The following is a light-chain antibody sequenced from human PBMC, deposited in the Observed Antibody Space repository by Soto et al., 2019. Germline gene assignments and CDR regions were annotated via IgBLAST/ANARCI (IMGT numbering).Light chain of an antibody. CDR1: SSDVGGYNY. J-gene: IGLJ1*01. CDR2: SVS. Sequence: QSVLTQPASVPGSPGQSITISCTGTSSDVGGYNYVSWYQHHPGKAPKLMISSVSSRPSGVSNRFSGSKSGNTASLTISGLQPEDEADYYCSSYTSSDTYVFGTGTKVTVL. CDR3: SSYTSSDTYV. V-gene: IGLV2-14*03.